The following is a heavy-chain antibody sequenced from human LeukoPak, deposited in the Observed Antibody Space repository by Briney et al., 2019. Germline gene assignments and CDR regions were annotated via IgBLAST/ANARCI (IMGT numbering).Heavy chain of an antibody. Sequence: GGSLRLSCAASGFTVSSNYMSWVRQAPGKGLEWVSVIYSGGSTYYADSVKGRFTISRDNSKNTLYLQMNSLRAEDTAVYYCARGSDPDAFDIWGQGTMVTVSS. J-gene: IGHJ3*02. CDR3: ARGSDPDAFDI. V-gene: IGHV3-53*01. CDR2: IYSGGST. CDR1: GFTVSSNY.